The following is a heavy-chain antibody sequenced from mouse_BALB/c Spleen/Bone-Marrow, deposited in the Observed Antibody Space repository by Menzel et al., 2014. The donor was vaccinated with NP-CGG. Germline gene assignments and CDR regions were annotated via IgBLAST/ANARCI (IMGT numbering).Heavy chain of an antibody. CDR3: AREGTFYYALDY. Sequence: QVQLKESGPGLVAPSQSLSITCTVSGFSLNSFGVHWVRQPPGKGLEWLGVIWPGGSTNYNSALMSRLSISKDNSKSQGFLKMNSLQTDDSAMYYCAREGTFYYALDYWGQGTSVTVAS. V-gene: IGHV2-9*02. CDR1: GFSLNSFG. CDR2: IWPGGST. J-gene: IGHJ4*01.